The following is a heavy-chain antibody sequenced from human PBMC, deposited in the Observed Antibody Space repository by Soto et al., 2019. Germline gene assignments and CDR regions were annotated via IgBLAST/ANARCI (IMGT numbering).Heavy chain of an antibody. CDR3: ATDHYCSSTSCSYFEY. J-gene: IGHJ4*02. V-gene: IGHV3-15*01. CDR2: IRSKSDGGTT. D-gene: IGHD2-2*01. Sequence: PGGSLRLSCAASGFTFDNYAMSWFRRAPGKGLEWVGRIRSKSDGGTTDYAAPVKGRFTISRDNSKNTLYLQMNSLKTEDTGVYYCATDHYCSSTSCSYFEYWGQGTLVTLSS. CDR1: GFTFDNYA.